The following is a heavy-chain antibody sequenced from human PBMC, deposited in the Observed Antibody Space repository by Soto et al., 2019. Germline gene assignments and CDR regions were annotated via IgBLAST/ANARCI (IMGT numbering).Heavy chain of an antibody. J-gene: IGHJ6*02. V-gene: IGHV1-69*02. CDR3: ASARSVSYYYYGMDV. Sequence: QVQLVQSGAEVKKPGSSVKVSCKASGGTFSSYTISWVRQAPGQGLEWMGRIIPILGIANYAQKFQGRVTITADKSTSTAYLELSSLRSEDTAVYYCASARSVSYYYYGMDVWGQGTTVTVYS. CDR1: GGTFSSYT. D-gene: IGHD1-20*01. CDR2: IIPILGIA.